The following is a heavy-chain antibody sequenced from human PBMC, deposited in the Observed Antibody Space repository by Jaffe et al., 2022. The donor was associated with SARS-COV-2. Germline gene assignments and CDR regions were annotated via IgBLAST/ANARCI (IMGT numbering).Heavy chain of an antibody. CDR1: GFTVSNAW. V-gene: IGHV3-15*01. J-gene: IGHJ4*02. D-gene: IGHD2-15*01. CDR2: IRSETDGGTT. CDR3: TTDASGIFKARFDD. Sequence: EVQLVESGGDLVEPGRPLRLSCAASGFTVSNAWMSWVRQAPGKGLEWVGRIRSETDGGTTDYAAPVKGRFTISRDDSKNTLYLQMSSLKTEDTGVYYCTTDASGIFKARFDDWGQGTLVTVSS.